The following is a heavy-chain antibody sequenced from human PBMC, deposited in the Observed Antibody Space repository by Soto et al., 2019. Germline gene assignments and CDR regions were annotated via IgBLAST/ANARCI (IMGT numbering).Heavy chain of an antibody. CDR2: ISAYNGNT. D-gene: IGHD5-12*01. CDR1: GYTFTSYG. V-gene: IGHV1-18*01. CDR3: ARDSSTVPATLRRDY. Sequence: QVQLVQSGAEVKKPGASVKVSCKDSGYTFTSYGISWVRQAPGQGLAWMGWISAYNGNTNYAQKLQGRVTMTTDTSASTAYMELRSLRSDDTAVYYCARDSSTVPATLRRDYWGQGTLVTVSS. J-gene: IGHJ4*02.